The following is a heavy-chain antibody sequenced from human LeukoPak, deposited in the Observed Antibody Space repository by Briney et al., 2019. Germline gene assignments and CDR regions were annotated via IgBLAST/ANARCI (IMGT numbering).Heavy chain of an antibody. D-gene: IGHD3-16*02. CDR2: ISPNSGGT. J-gene: IGHJ4*02. Sequence: GSVKVSCKASGYTFTGYYMHWVRQAPGQGLEWMGWISPNSGGTNYAQKFQGRVTMTRDTSISTAYMELSRLRSDDTAVYYCARDRYTGTTPVDYWGQGTLVTVSS. V-gene: IGHV1-2*02. CDR3: ARDRYTGTTPVDY. CDR1: GYTFTGYY.